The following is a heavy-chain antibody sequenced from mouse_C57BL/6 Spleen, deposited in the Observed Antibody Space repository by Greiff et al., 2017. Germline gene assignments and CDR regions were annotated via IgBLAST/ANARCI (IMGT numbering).Heavy chain of an antibody. V-gene: IGHV14-4*01. CDR2: IDPENGDT. Sequence: EVQLQQSGAELVRPGASVKLSCTASGFNIKDDYMHWVKQRPEQGLEWIGWIDPENGDTEYASKFQGKATITAYTSSNTAYLQLSSLTSEDTAVYYCTADSSGFAYWGQGTLVTVSA. D-gene: IGHD3-2*02. J-gene: IGHJ3*01. CDR3: TADSSGFAY. CDR1: GFNIKDDY.